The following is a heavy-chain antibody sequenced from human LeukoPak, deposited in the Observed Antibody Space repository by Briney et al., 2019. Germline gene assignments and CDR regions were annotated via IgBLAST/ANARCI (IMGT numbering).Heavy chain of an antibody. Sequence: SETLSLTCTVSGVSISSDYWTWIRQPPGKGLESLVYIHHSGSTNYNPSLKSRVTISLDTSKSQFSLKMTSVTAADTAVYYCAREGSRWVDFEFWGQGTLVTVSS. CDR1: GVSISSDY. CDR3: AREGSRWVDFEF. CDR2: IHHSGST. V-gene: IGHV4-59*01. D-gene: IGHD1-26*01. J-gene: IGHJ4*02.